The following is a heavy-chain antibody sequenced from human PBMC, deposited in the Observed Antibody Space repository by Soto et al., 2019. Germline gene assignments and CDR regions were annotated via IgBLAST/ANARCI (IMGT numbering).Heavy chain of an antibody. CDR2: IIPIFTTA. CDR1: GVTFSSYA. CDR3: ARDRRTYFYGSGSYYGLDS. D-gene: IGHD3-10*01. J-gene: IGHJ4*02. V-gene: IGHV1-69*13. Sequence: ASVKVSCKASGVTFSSYAISWVRQAPGQGLEWMGGIIPIFTTANYAQKFQGRVTITAEESTSTAYMELSSLSSEDTAVYYGARDRRTYFYGSGSYYGLDSWGQGTLVTVSS.